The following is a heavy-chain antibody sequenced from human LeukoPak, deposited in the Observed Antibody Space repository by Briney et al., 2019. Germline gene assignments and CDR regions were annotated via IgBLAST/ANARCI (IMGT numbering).Heavy chain of an antibody. V-gene: IGHV3-23*01. Sequence: GGSLRLSCAASGFTFNSYAMSWVRQAPGKGLEWVSGISSGGNTYYADSVKGRFTISRDNSENTLNLQMNSLRAEDTAIYYCAKARAGDITAAFNYWGQGTLVTVSS. CDR3: AKARAGDITAAFNY. CDR2: ISSGGNT. J-gene: IGHJ4*02. D-gene: IGHD6-13*01. CDR1: GFTFNSYA.